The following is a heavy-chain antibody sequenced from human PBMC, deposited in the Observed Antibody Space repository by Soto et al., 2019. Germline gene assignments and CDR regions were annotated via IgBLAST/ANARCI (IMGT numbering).Heavy chain of an antibody. CDR3: ARTKYYYDRSGYYYMY. Sequence: QVQLVQSGAEVKKPGSSVKVSCKASGGTFSSYAISWVRQAPGQGLEWMGGIIPICGTANYAQKFQGRVTITADKSTSTAYMEVSSLRAEDTAVYYCARTKYYYDRSGYYYMYWGQGTLVTVSS. V-gene: IGHV1-69*06. D-gene: IGHD3-22*01. CDR1: GGTFSSYA. J-gene: IGHJ4*02. CDR2: IIPICGTA.